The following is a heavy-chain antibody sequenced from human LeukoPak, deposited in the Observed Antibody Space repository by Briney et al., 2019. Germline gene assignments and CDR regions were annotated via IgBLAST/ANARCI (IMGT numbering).Heavy chain of an antibody. CDR3: ARGGGAGTLPPPYYN. CDR2: ISSSSSYI. Sequence: GGSLRLSCAAFGFTFSSYNMNWDRQAPGKGLEWVSSISSSSSYIYYADSVKGRFTISRDNAKNSLYLQMNSLRAEDTAVYYCARGGGAGTLPPPYYNWGQGSLVTVSS. V-gene: IGHV3-21*01. J-gene: IGHJ4*02. D-gene: IGHD6-13*01. CDR1: GFTFSSYN.